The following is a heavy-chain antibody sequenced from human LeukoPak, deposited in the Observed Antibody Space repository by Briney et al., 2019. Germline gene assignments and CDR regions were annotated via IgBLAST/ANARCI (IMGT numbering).Heavy chain of an antibody. Sequence: KSSETLSLTCSVSGGSIGSYYWSWIRQPAGKGLEWIGRIYTSGSTNYNSSLKSRVTMSVDTSKNQFSLKLSSVTAADTAVYYCAREVRGGNWNYYYYYMDVWGKGTTVTVSS. D-gene: IGHD3-10*01. CDR1: GGSIGSYY. CDR2: IYTSGST. CDR3: AREVRGGNWNYYYYYMDV. J-gene: IGHJ6*03. V-gene: IGHV4-4*07.